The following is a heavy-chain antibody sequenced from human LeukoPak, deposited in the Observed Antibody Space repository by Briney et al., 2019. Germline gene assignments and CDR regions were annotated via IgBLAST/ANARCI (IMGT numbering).Heavy chain of an antibody. D-gene: IGHD2-15*01. V-gene: IGHV1-2*02. CDR2: LNPNTLVT. J-gene: IGHJ6*02. CDR3: ARKDGGRDGMDV. CDR1: GYTFTDYY. Sequence: ASVTVSFRASGYTFTDYYMHWVRQAPGQGLEWMGWLNPNTLVTNYAQHFQGRVSMTWDTSISTGYMDLHSLTSDDTAVYYCARKDGGRDGMDVWGQGTMVTVSS.